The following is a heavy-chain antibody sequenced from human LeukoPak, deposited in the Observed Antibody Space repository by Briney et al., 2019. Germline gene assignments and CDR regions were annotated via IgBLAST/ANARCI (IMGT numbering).Heavy chain of an antibody. CDR2: IIGGGGST. V-gene: IGHV3-23*01. CDR3: ARDQFDRDYYDSSGYLGRAFDI. J-gene: IGHJ3*02. CDR1: GFPFSSHG. Sequence: TGGSLRLSCAASGFPFSSHGMSWVRQAPGKGLEWVSGIIGGGGSTYYADSVKGRFTISRDNAKNSLYLQMNSLRAEDTAVYYCARDQFDRDYYDSSGYLGRAFDIWGQGTMVTVSS. D-gene: IGHD3-22*01.